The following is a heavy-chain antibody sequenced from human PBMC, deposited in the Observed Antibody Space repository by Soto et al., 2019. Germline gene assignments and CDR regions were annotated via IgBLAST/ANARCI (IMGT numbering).Heavy chain of an antibody. D-gene: IGHD5-12*01. V-gene: IGHV1-69*18. Sequence: QVQLVQSGAEVKKPGSSVKVSCKAPGGTFSRNAITWVRQAPGQGLEWMGRIFPSFGAANYAQKFQARVTINAEESTSTAFMELSHLRSDDTAVYYRAGGYSGNVLDFWGQGTLVTVSS. CDR3: AGGYSGNVLDF. CDR2: IFPSFGAA. J-gene: IGHJ4*02. CDR1: GGTFSRNA.